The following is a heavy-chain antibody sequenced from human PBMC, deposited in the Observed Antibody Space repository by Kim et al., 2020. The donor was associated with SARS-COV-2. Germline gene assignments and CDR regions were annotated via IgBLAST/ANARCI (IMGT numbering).Heavy chain of an antibody. CDR2: ISAYNGNT. CDR3: ARDRVSGLMYYYYYGMDV. J-gene: IGHJ6*02. CDR1: GYTFTSYG. Sequence: ASVKVSCKASGYTFTSYGISWVRQAPGQGLERMGWISAYNGNTNYAQKLQGRVTMITDTSTSTAYMELRSLSSDDTAVYYCARDRVSGLMYYYYYGMDVWGQGTTVTVSS. D-gene: IGHD3-10*01. V-gene: IGHV1-18*01.